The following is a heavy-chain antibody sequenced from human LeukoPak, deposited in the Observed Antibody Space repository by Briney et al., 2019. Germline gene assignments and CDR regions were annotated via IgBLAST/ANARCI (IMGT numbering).Heavy chain of an antibody. Sequence: GASVKVSCKASGGTFTSSAVSWVRQAPGQGLEWMGTIFPVFATVNYAQKFQGRVIITADKSATTAYMDVSSLKSEDTAVYYCARLPTQFLASGDYSWGQGTLVTVSS. V-gene: IGHV1-69*06. CDR1: GGTFTSSA. CDR2: IFPVFATV. J-gene: IGHJ4*02. D-gene: IGHD6-13*01. CDR3: ARLPTQFLASGDYS.